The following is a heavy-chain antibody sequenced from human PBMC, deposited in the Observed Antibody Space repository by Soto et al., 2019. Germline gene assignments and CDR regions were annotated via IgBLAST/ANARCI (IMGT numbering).Heavy chain of an antibody. V-gene: IGHV1-69*13. CDR1: GGTFSSYA. Sequence: SVKVSCKASGGTFSSYAISWVRQAPGQGLEWMGGIIPIFGTANYAQKFQGRVTITADESTSTAYMELSSLRSEDTAVYYCARCHIAVAGPGYYFDYWGQGTLVTVSS. CDR3: ARCHIAVAGPGYYFDY. J-gene: IGHJ4*02. D-gene: IGHD6-19*01. CDR2: IIPIFGTA.